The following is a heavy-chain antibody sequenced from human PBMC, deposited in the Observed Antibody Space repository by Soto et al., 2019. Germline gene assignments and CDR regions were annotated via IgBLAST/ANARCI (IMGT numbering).Heavy chain of an antibody. J-gene: IGHJ4*02. Sequence: SETLSLTCAVSVASISSYYWSWVRQPPGKGLEWIGYIHYSGSTKYNTTLKSRVTISIDPSKNQFSLQLTSVTTADTAVYYCARVGWTTVGYYFDYWSQGTLVTVSS. V-gene: IGHV4-59*01. CDR3: ARVGWTTVGYYFDY. D-gene: IGHD4-17*01. CDR1: VASISSYY. CDR2: IHYSGST.